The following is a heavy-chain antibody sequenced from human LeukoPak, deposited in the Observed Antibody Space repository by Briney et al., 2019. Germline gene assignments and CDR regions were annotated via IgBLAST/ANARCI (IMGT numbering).Heavy chain of an antibody. CDR1: GFTFNSYA. V-gene: IGHV3-23*01. D-gene: IGHD3-22*01. J-gene: IGHJ4*02. Sequence: GGSLRLSCAASGFTFNSYAMSWVRQALGKGLEWVSGISGSGGRTFYADSVKGRFTISRDNSKNTVYLQMNSLRAEDTAVYYCAKTYYYDSSGYLGELDYWGQGTLVTVSS. CDR2: ISGSGGRT. CDR3: AKTYYYDSSGYLGELDY.